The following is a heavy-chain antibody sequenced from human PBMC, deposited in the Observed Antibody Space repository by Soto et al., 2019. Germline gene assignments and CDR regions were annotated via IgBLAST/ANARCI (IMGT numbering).Heavy chain of an antibody. CDR3: ASPSLHYDFWSGYFSPWYFDY. D-gene: IGHD3-3*01. J-gene: IGHJ4*02. V-gene: IGHV1-3*01. CDR1: GYTFTSYA. CDR2: INAGNGNT. Sequence: GASVKVSCKASGYTFTSYAMDWVRQAPGQRLEWMGWINAGNGNTKYSQKFQGRVTITRDTSASTAYMELSSLRSEDTAVYYCASPSLHYDFWSGYFSPWYFDYWGQGTLVTVSS.